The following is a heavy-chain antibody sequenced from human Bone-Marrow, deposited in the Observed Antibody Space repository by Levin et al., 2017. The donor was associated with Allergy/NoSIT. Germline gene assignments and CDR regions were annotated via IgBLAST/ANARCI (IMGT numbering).Heavy chain of an antibody. CDR1: GYTFTDSY. D-gene: IGHD3-10*01. Sequence: ASVKVSCKASGYTFTDSYMHWMRQAPGQGLEWMGWINPSSGVTNYAQNFQGRVTMTGDTSISTAYLELSGLRSDDTAVYYCAREGDFHLLPDYWGQGTLVTVSS. CDR3: AREGDFHLLPDY. J-gene: IGHJ4*02. V-gene: IGHV1-2*02. CDR2: INPSSGVT.